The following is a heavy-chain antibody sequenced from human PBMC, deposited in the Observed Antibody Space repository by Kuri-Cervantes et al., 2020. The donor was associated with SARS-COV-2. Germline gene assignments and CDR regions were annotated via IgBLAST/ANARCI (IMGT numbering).Heavy chain of an antibody. CDR1: GFTFSSYW. V-gene: IGHV3-74*01. D-gene: IGHD2-2*01. CDR3: AREPHIVPAAIYYYYYYGMDV. J-gene: IGHJ6*02. Sequence: GGSLRLSCTASGFTFSSYWMHWVRQAPGKGLVWVSRINSDESSTSYADSVKGRFTISRDNAKNTLYLQMNSLRAEDTAVYYCAREPHIVPAAIYYYYYYGMDVWGQGTTVTVSS. CDR2: INSDESST.